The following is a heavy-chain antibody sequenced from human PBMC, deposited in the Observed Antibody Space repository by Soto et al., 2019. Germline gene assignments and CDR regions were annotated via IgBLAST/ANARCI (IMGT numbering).Heavy chain of an antibody. CDR2: IIPIFGTA. Sequence: ASVKVSCKASGGTFSSYAISWVRQAPGQGLEWMGGIIPIFGTANYAQKFQGRVTITADESTSTAYMELSSLRSEDTAVYYCARLDSSGYGSYYGMDVWGQGTTVTVS. CDR1: GGTFSSYA. CDR3: ARLDSSGYGSYYGMDV. V-gene: IGHV1-69*13. D-gene: IGHD3-22*01. J-gene: IGHJ6*02.